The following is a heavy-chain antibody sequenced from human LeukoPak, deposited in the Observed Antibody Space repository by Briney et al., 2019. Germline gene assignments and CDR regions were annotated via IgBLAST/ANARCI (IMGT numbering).Heavy chain of an antibody. Sequence: GASVKVSCTASGYTFTSYYMHWVRQAPGQGLEWMGIINPSGGSTSYAQKFQGRVTMTRDTSTSTVYMELSSLRSEDTAVYYCASMSAEDSSGYYARGSEYNWFDPWGQGTLVTVSS. V-gene: IGHV1-46*01. D-gene: IGHD3-22*01. CDR1: GYTFTSYY. J-gene: IGHJ5*02. CDR3: ASMSAEDSSGYYARGSEYNWFDP. CDR2: INPSGGST.